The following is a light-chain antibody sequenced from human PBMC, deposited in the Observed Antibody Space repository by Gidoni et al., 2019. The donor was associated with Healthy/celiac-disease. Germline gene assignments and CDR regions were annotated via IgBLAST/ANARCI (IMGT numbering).Light chain of an antibody. CDR1: SSDVGGYNY. J-gene: IGLJ2*01. CDR2: EVS. Sequence: QSALTQPPSASGSPGQSVTISCTGTSSDVGGYNYVSWYQQHPGKAPKLMLYEVSKRPSGVPDRFSGSKSGNTASLTVSVLQAEDEADYYCSSYAGSNNLVFGGGTKLTVL. CDR3: SSYAGSNNLV. V-gene: IGLV2-8*01.